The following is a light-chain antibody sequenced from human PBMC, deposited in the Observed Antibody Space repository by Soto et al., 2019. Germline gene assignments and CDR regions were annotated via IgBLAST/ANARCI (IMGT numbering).Light chain of an antibody. V-gene: IGLV1-44*01. J-gene: IGLJ2*01. CDR1: SSNIGPNT. Sequence: QSVLTQPPSASGTPGQRVTISCSGSSSNIGPNTVNWYQLLPGTAPKLLIYSNNQRPSGVPDRFSGSKSGSSASLAISGLRSEDEADYYCAAWDDSLNGEVFGGGTQLTVL. CDR2: SNN. CDR3: AAWDDSLNGEV.